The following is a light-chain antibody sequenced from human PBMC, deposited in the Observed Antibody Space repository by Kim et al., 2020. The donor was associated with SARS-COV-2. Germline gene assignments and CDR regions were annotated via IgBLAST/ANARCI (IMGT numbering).Light chain of an antibody. J-gene: IGLJ1*01. CDR2: DVS. CDR3: SSYTGSTTLYV. CDR1: SSDVGAYDY. V-gene: IGLV2-14*03. Sequence: QSALTQPASVSGSPGQSITISCTGTSSDVGAYDYVSWFKQLPGKAPQLIIYDVSYRPSGISNRLSGSKSGNTASLTISGLQIEDEADYFCSSYTGSTTLYVFGTGTKVTV.